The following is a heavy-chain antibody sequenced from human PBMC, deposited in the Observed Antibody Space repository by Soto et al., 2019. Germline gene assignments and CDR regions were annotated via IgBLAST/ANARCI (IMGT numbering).Heavy chain of an antibody. D-gene: IGHD2-2*01. J-gene: IGHJ6*02. CDR1: GFTFSNFE. Sequence: GGSLRLSCAASGFTFSNFEMHWVRQAPGKGLEWVSYINTAGSTKYYAESVKGRFTISRDNARNSLFLQMNSLRAEDTAVYYCARAECSTPNCLTSYYSYGLDVWGQGTTVTVSS. V-gene: IGHV3-48*03. CDR3: ARAECSTPNCLTSYYSYGLDV. CDR2: INTAGSTK.